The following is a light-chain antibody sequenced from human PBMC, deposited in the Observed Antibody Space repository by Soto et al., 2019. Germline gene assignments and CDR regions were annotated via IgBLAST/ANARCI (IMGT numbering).Light chain of an antibody. CDR2: TDN. CDR3: AAWDDSLNGLYV. V-gene: IGLV1-44*01. CDR1: SSNIGINT. J-gene: IGLJ1*01. Sequence: QSVLTQPPSASGTLGQRVTISCSGSSSNIGINTVNWYQQVPGTAPKLLIYTDNQRPSGVPDRFSGSKSGTSASLAISGLQSEDEADYYCAAWDDSLNGLYVFGTGTKLTVL.